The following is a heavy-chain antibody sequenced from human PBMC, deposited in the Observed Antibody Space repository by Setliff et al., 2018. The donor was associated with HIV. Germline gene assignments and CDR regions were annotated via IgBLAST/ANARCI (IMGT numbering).Heavy chain of an antibody. V-gene: IGHV4-39*01. J-gene: IGHJ5*02. Sequence: SETLSLTCTVSGGSFSSNTYSWGWIRQPPGMGLEWIGSIHSSGTTDYNPSLKSRVAMSVDTSRSQFSLKLRSVTAADTAVYYCARHRSYGDYDPNWFDPWGRGTLVTVSS. CDR2: IHSSGTT. D-gene: IGHD4-17*01. CDR1: GGSFSSNTYS. CDR3: ARHRSYGDYDPNWFDP.